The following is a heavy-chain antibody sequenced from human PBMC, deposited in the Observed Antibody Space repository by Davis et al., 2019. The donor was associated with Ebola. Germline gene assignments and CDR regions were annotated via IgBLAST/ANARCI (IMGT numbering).Heavy chain of an antibody. CDR1: GFTFDDYA. CDR3: ARVHYDFWSGYFGY. V-gene: IGHV3-7*03. Sequence: GESLKISCAASGFTFDDYAMHWVRQAPGKGLEWVANIKQDGSEKYYVDSVKGRFTISRDNAKNSLYLQMNSLRAEDTAVYYCARVHYDFWSGYFGYWGQGTLVTVSS. J-gene: IGHJ4*02. CDR2: IKQDGSEK. D-gene: IGHD3-3*01.